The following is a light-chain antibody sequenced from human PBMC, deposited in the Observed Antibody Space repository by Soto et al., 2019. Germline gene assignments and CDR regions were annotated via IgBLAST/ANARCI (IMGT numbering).Light chain of an antibody. CDR1: QSVNNNF. V-gene: IGKV3-20*01. CDR3: QQYGGSPYT. CDR2: GAS. Sequence: EIVLTQSPATLSLSPGERAALSCGASQSVNNNFFAWYQQIPGHAPRLLIYGASSRASGIPARFSGSGSGTDFTLTISRLEPEDFAVYYCQQYGGSPYTFGQGTKLQIK. J-gene: IGKJ2*01.